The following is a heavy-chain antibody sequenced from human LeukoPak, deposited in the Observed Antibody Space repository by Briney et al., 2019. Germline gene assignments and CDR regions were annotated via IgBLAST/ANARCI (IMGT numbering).Heavy chain of an antibody. CDR1: GYTLTELS. D-gene: IGHD3-10*01. CDR2: FDPEDGET. V-gene: IGHV1-24*01. J-gene: IGHJ4*02. Sequence: ASVKVSCKVSGYTLTELSMHWVRQAPGKGREGMGGFDPEDGETIYGQKFQGRVTMTEDTSTDTAYMELSSLRSEDTAVYYCATAVDGHPGYFDYWGQGTLVTVSS. CDR3: ATAVDGHPGYFDY.